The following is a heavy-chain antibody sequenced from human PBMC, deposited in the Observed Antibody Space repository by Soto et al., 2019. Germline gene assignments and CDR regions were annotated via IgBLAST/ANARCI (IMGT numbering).Heavy chain of an antibody. CDR1: GGSISSYY. CDR3: ARRGKNILDP. Sequence: SETPSPTLAGSGGSISSYYRSWIRQPPGKGLEWIGYIYYSGSTNYNPSLKSRVTISVDTSKNQFSLKLSSVTAADTAVYYCARRGKNILDPWGQGTLVTVSS. V-gene: IGHV4-59*08. J-gene: IGHJ5*02. D-gene: IGHD2-15*01. CDR2: IYYSGST.